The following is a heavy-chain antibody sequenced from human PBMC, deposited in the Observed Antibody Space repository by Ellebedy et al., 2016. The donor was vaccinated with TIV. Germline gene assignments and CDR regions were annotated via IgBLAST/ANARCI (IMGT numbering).Heavy chain of an antibody. CDR2: LNAHGVVI. J-gene: IGHJ4*02. Sequence: GESLKISCAASGFPFSSYAASWVRQAPGKGLEWVAGLNAHGVVIAYADSVKGRSTISRDNSKNTLYLQMNSLRPEDTAVYYCASSRYHYYVGNTIFAYWGQGTLVTVSS. V-gene: IGHV3-23*01. CDR3: ASSRYHYYVGNTIFAY. D-gene: IGHD3-10*02. CDR1: GFPFSSYA.